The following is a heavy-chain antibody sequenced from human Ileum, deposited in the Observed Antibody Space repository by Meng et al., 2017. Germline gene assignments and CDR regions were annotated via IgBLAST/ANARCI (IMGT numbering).Heavy chain of an antibody. CDR3: ARYTYYSPSGSYFEDWFGP. Sequence: SETLSLTCTVSDDSISTYYWSWVRQSPGKGLEWIGHSHHSRNANYNPSLKSRVSISVDASKNQVSLKMNAVTAADTAVYFCARYTYYSPSGSYFEDWFGPWGRGTLVTVSS. CDR2: SHHSRNA. CDR1: DDSISTYY. J-gene: IGHJ5*02. D-gene: IGHD3-10*01. V-gene: IGHV4-59*13.